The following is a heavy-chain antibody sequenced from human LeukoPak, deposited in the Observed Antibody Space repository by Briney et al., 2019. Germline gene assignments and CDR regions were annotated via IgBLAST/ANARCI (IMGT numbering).Heavy chain of an antibody. V-gene: IGHV1-2*02. D-gene: IGHD4-17*01. CDR3: ASLYGDYVGSDY. Sequence: ASVKVSCKASGYTFTAYYMHWVRQAPGQGLEWRGWINPNNGGTNYAQRFQGRVTMTRDTSISTAYMELSRLRSDDTAVYYCASLYGDYVGSDYWGQGTLVTVSS. CDR2: INPNNGGT. CDR1: GYTFTAYY. J-gene: IGHJ4*02.